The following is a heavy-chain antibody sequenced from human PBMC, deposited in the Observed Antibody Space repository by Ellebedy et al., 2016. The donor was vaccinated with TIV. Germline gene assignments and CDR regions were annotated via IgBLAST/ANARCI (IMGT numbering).Heavy chain of an antibody. CDR2: MFHSGST. D-gene: IGHD6-19*01. CDR1: GVSISSTL. J-gene: IGHJ4*02. CDR3: ARGSGWFDY. V-gene: IGHV4-59*13. Sequence: SETLSLTXTVSGVSISSTLHSWIRQPPGKGLEWFGYMFHSGSTHYNPSLKSRVTTSVATSKNQFSLKLNSVTAADTAVYYCARGSGWFDYWGQGTLVTVSS.